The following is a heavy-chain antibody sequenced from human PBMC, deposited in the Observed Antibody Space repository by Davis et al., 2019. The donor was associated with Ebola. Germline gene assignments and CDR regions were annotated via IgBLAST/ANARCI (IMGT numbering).Heavy chain of an antibody. J-gene: IGHJ6*02. CDR3: ARGSDYTRYYYYGMDV. CDR1: GGSISSYY. D-gene: IGHD4-11*01. V-gene: IGHV4-4*07. Sequence: PSETLSLTCTVSGGSISSYYWSWIRQPAGKGLEWIGRIYTSGSTNYNPSLKSRVTMSVDTSKNQFSLKLSSVTAADRAVYYCARGSDYTRYYYYGMDVWGQGTTVTVSS. CDR2: IYTSGST.